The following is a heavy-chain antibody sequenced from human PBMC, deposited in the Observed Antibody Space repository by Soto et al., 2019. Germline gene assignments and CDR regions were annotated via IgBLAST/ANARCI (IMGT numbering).Heavy chain of an antibody. Sequence: EVQLLESGGGLVQPGGSLRLSCAASGFTFSSYAMSWVRQAPGKGLEWVSAISGSGGSTYYADSVKGRFTISRDNSKNTLYLQMNSLRAEDTAVYYCAKLRLFSWPNRGYFDYWGQGTLVTVSS. CDR1: GFTFSSYA. V-gene: IGHV3-23*01. CDR2: ISGSGGST. CDR3: AKLRLFSWPNRGYFDY. D-gene: IGHD6-13*01. J-gene: IGHJ4*02.